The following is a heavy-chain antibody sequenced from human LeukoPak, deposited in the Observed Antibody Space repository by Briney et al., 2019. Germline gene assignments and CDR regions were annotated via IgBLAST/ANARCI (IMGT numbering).Heavy chain of an antibody. J-gene: IGHJ4*02. CDR2: INPNSGGT. D-gene: IGHD2-2*01. CDR1: GYAFTGYY. Sequence: ASVKVSCKASGYAFTGYYMHWVRQAPGQGLEWMGWINPNSGGTNYAQKFQGRVTMTRDTSISTAYMELTRLRSDETAVYYCARAYGTSWYYFDYWGQGTLVTVSS. CDR3: ARAYGTSWYYFDY. V-gene: IGHV1-2*02.